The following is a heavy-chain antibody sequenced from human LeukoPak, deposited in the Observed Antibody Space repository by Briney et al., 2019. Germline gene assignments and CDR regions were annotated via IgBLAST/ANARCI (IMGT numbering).Heavy chain of an antibody. V-gene: IGHV3-23*01. CDR1: GFTFSSYA. D-gene: IGHD6-13*01. J-gene: IGHJ6*02. CDR2: ISGSGGST. Sequence: AGGSLRLSCAASGFTFSSYAMSWVRQAPGKGLEWVSAISGSGGSTYYADSVKGRFTISRDNSKNTLYLQMNSLRAEDTAVYYCARGDQGGIAAAGSGMDVWGQGTTVTVSS. CDR3: ARGDQGGIAAAGSGMDV.